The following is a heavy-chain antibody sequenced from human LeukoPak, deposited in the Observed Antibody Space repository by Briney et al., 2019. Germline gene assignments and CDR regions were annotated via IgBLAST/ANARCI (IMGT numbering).Heavy chain of an antibody. D-gene: IGHD5-12*01. V-gene: IGHV3-74*01. CDR1: GFTFNDYW. CDR3: AWGSGYDFRY. Sequence: GGSLRLSCAASGFTFNDYWMHWVRQPPGRGLVWVSRINNDGSSTNYANSVKGRFTISRDNAKNTLYLQMTSLRAEDTAVYYCAWGSGYDFRYWGQGTLVTVSS. CDR2: INNDGSST. J-gene: IGHJ4*02.